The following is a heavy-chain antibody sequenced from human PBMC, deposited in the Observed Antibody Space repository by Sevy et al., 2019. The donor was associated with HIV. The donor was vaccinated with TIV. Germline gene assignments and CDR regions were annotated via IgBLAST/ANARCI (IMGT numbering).Heavy chain of an antibody. D-gene: IGHD3-3*01. CDR1: GFTFSSYW. Sequence: GGSLRLSCAASGFTFSSYWMSWVRQAPGKGLEWVANIKQDGSEKYYVDSVKGRFTISRDNAKNSLYLQMNSLRAEDTAVYYCAGTYYDFWSGYTDDAFDIWGQGTMVTVS. V-gene: IGHV3-7*03. CDR3: AGTYYDFWSGYTDDAFDI. J-gene: IGHJ3*02. CDR2: IKQDGSEK.